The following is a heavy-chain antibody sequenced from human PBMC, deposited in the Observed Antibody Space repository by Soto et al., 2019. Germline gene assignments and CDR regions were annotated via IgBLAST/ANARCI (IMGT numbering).Heavy chain of an antibody. CDR2: INGGTGQT. Sequence: ASVNVSCKASGYTFSTYAMHWVRQAPGQSLEWMGWINGGTGQTRYSQRFQDRVTITRDTSAKTTYMDLTSLRSEDTAVYYCARGKGMEENYYYYGMDIWGHGTPVTVS. J-gene: IGHJ6*02. V-gene: IGHV1-3*01. D-gene: IGHD1-1*01. CDR3: ARGKGMEENYYYYGMDI. CDR1: GYTFSTYA.